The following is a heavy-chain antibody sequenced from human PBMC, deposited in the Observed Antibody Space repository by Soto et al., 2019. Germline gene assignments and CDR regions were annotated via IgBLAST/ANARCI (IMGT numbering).Heavy chain of an antibody. CDR3: ASPPTTGNYYYYGMDV. Sequence: QVQLVQSGAEVKKPGSSVKVSCMASGGTFSSYAISWVRQAPGQGLEWMGGIIPIFGTADYAQKFQGRVTITADESTSTAYMELSSLRSEDTAVYYCASPPTTGNYYYYGMDVWGQGTTVTVSS. CDR1: GGTFSSYA. D-gene: IGHD4-17*01. CDR2: IIPIFGTA. J-gene: IGHJ6*02. V-gene: IGHV1-69*12.